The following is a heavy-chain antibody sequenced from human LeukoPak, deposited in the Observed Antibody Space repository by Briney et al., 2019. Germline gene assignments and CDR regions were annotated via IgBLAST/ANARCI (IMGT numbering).Heavy chain of an antibody. D-gene: IGHD2-15*01. Sequence: PSETLSLTCTVSGGSISSGGYYWSWIRQHPGKGLEWIGYIYYSGSTYYNPSLKSRVTISVDTSKNQFSLKLSSVTAADTAVYYCARDRGCSGGSCYRWFDPWGQGTLVTVSS. J-gene: IGHJ5*02. V-gene: IGHV4-31*03. CDR2: IYYSGST. CDR1: GGSISSGGYY. CDR3: ARDRGCSGGSCYRWFDP.